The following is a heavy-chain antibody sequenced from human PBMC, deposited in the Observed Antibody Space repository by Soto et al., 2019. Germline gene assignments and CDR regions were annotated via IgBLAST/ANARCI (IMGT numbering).Heavy chain of an antibody. CDR3: ARDPAVFYDLRSAFDS. CDR2: ISSRSSTI. CDR1: GFTFSSCS. D-gene: IGHD3-22*01. V-gene: IGHV3-48*02. J-gene: IGHJ3*02. Sequence: GGSLRLSCAPSGFTFSSCSMNWIRWAPGKGLEWYSCISSRSSTIYNAYSVKGRFTISGDNAKNSLYLQMNSLKDEDTAVYYCARDPAVFYDLRSAFDSWGQVTMVTVSS.